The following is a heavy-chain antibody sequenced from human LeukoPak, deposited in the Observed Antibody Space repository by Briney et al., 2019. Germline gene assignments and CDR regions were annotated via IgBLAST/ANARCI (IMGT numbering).Heavy chain of an antibody. CDR1: GGSISSYY. J-gene: IGHJ4*02. D-gene: IGHD3-10*01. V-gene: IGHV4-59*01. CDR2: IYYSGST. CDR3: ARDSSYYYGSGSSSHFDY. Sequence: SETLSLTCTVSGGSISSYYWSWLRQPPGKGLEWIGYIYYSGSTNYNPSLKSRVTISVDTSKNQFSLKLSSVTAADTAVYYCARDSSYYYGSGSSSHFDYWGQGTLVTVSS.